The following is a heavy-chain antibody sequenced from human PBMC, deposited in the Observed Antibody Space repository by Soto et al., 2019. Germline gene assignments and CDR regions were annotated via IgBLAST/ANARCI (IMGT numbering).Heavy chain of an antibody. CDR1: GGSVSSCSYY. J-gene: IGHJ5*02. CDR2: IYYSGST. Sequence: SETLSLTCTVSGGSVSSCSYYWSWIRQPPGKGLEWIGYIYYSGSTNYNPSLKSRVTISVDTSKNQFSLKLSSVTAADTAVYYCARDYYDSSGYSWFDPWGQGTLVTVSS. V-gene: IGHV4-61*01. CDR3: ARDYYDSSGYSWFDP. D-gene: IGHD3-22*01.